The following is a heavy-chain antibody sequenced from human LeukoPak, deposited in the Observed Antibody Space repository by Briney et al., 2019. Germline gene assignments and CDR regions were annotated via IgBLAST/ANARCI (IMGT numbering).Heavy chain of an antibody. V-gene: IGHV6-1*01. D-gene: IGHD6-25*01. CDR1: GDSVSSNSAA. CDR3: ARSYSGRIDY. CDR2: TYYRSKWYN. Sequence: SQTLSLTCAISGDSVSSNSAAWNWIGQSPSRGLEWLGGTYYRSKWYNYYAVSVKSRIIINPDTSKNQFSLQLNSVTPDDTTVYYCARSYSGRIDYWGQGTLVTVSS. J-gene: IGHJ4*02.